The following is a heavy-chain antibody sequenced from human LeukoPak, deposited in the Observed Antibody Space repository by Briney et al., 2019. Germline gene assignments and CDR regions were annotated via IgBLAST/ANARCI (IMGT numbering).Heavy chain of an antibody. J-gene: IGHJ4*02. D-gene: IGHD6-13*01. V-gene: IGHV3-30-3*01. CDR3: ARDIRYSSSWRFDY. CDR2: ISFDGSNK. Sequence: GRSLRLSCAASGFTFSSYAMHWVRQAPGKGLEWVAVISFDGSNKYYADSVKGRFTIFRDNSKNTLYLQVNSLRAEDTAVYYCARDIRYSSSWRFDYWGQGTLVTVSS. CDR1: GFTFSSYA.